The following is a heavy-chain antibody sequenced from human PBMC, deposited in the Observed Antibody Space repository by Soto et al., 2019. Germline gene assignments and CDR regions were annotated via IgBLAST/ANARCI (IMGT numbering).Heavy chain of an antibody. D-gene: IGHD3-22*01. J-gene: IGHJ6*02. CDR3: ATNYYDSYRYYYYGMDV. CDR2: IYHSGST. Sequence: SETLSLTCAASGGSISSGGYSWSWIRQPPGKGLEWIGYIYHSGSTYYNPSLKSRVTISVDRSKNQFSLKLSSVTAADTAVYYCATNYYDSYRYYYYGMDVWGQGTTVT. CDR1: GGSISSGGYS. V-gene: IGHV4-30-2*01.